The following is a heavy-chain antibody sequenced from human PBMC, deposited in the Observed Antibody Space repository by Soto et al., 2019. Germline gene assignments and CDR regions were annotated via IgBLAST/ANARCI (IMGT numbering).Heavy chain of an antibody. V-gene: IGHV1-69*02. CDR2: IIPVLGVA. D-gene: IGHD4-4*01. CDR3: ARALDVAAPGTVEFNYCCRRNV. Sequence: QVQLVQSGAVVKKPGSSVKVSCKASGGNFRSQSISISWVRQAPGQGLEWMGRIIPVLGVANYAQKFQGRVTITADKSTSTVYVEMSSLRSEDRAIYYCARALDVAAPGTVEFNYCCRRNVCAQWTTVTVCS. J-gene: IGHJ6*02. CDR1: GGNFRSQS.